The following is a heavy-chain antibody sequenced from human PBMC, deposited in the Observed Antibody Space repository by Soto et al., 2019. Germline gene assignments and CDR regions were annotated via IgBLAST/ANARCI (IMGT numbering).Heavy chain of an antibody. CDR3: ARARIVVAGTIVDY. CDR2: IYHSGNT. J-gene: IGHJ4*02. CDR1: GYSISSGYY. V-gene: IGHV4-38-2*01. Sequence: AETLSLTCAVSGYSISSGYYCGWIRQPPGKGLEWIGSIYHSGNTYYNPSLKSRVTISVDTSKNHFSLKLSSVTAADTAVYYCARARIVVAGTIVDYWGQGTLVTVSS. D-gene: IGHD6-19*01.